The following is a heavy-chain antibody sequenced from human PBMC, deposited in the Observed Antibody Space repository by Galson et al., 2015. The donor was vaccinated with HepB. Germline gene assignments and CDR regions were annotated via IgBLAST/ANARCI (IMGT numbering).Heavy chain of an antibody. Sequence: SVKVSCKASGYTFTSYYMHWVRQAPGQGLEWMGIINPSGGSTSYAQKFQGRVTMTRDTSTSTVYMELSSLRSEDTAVYYCARGEAPIYGDYPTYTPFDYWGQGTLVTVSS. CDR3: ARGEAPIYGDYPTYTPFDY. V-gene: IGHV1-46*03. CDR1: GYTFTSYY. D-gene: IGHD4-17*01. CDR2: INPSGGST. J-gene: IGHJ4*02.